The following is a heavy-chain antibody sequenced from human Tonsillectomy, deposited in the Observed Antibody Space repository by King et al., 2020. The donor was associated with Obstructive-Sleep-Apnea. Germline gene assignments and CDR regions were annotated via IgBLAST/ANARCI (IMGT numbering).Heavy chain of an antibody. CDR3: ARATRGYDY. V-gene: IGHV4-34*01. CDR2: INHSGST. D-gene: IGHD2-15*01. CDR1: GGSFNSYY. J-gene: IGHJ4*02. Sequence: VQLQQWGAGLLKPSETLSLTCAVYGGSFNSYYWSWIRQPPGKGLEWIGEINHSGSTNYNPSLKSRVAISVDTSKNQFSLKLSSVTAADTAVYYCARATRGYDYWDQGTLVTVSS.